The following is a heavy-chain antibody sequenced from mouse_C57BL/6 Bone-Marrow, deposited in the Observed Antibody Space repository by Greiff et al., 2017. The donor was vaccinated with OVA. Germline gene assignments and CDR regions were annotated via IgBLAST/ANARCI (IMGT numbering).Heavy chain of an antibody. J-gene: IGHJ1*03. V-gene: IGHV15-2*01. CDR3: ARGYYGSSYDWYFDV. CDR1: DSEVFPIAY. CDR2: ILPSIGRT. D-gene: IGHD1-1*01. Sequence: QVQLKESGSELRSPGSSVKLSCKDFDSEVFPIAYMSWVRQKPGHGFEWIGGILPSIGRTIYGEKFEDKATLDADTLSNTAYLELNSLTSEDSAIYYCARGYYGSSYDWYFDVWGTGTTVTVSS.